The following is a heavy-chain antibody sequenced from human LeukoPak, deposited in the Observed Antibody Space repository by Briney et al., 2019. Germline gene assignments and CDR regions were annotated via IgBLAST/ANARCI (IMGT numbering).Heavy chain of an antibody. CDR3: ARHGSITTGAFTY. Sequence: PSETLSLTCSVSGGSIGRSSCYWGWTRQPPGKGLEWIGSIYYSGDTYYNPSLKSRVTISVDTSRNQFSLKLGSVTAADTAIYYCARHGSITTGAFTYWGQGTLVTVSS. D-gene: IGHD1-26*01. J-gene: IGHJ4*02. CDR2: IYYSGDT. CDR1: GGSIGRSSCY. V-gene: IGHV4-39*01.